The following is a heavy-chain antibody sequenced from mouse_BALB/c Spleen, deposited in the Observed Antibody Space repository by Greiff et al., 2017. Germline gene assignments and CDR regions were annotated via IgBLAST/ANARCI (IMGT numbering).Heavy chain of an antibody. J-gene: IGHJ3*01. CDR2: IRNKANGYTT. CDR3: ARPNYYSSSFFAY. Sequence: DVHLVESGGGLVQPGGSLRLSCATSGFTFTDYYMSWVRQPPGKALEWLGFIRNKANGYTTEYSASVKGRFTISRDNSQSILYLQMNTLRAEDSATYYCARPNYYSSSFFAYWGQGTLVTVSA. D-gene: IGHD1-1*01. V-gene: IGHV7-3*02. CDR1: GFTFTDYY.